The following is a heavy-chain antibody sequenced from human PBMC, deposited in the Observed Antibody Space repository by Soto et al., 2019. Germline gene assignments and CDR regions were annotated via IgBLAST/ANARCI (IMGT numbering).Heavy chain of an antibody. CDR3: ARDGRVVRGAWYYYYMDV. Sequence: QVQLQESGPGLVKPSQTLSLTCTVSGGSISSGGYYWSWIRQHPGKGLEWIGYVYYSGSTYYNPSLKNRVTMSVDTSKNQLSLKLSSVTAADTAVYYCARDGRVVRGAWYYYYMDVWGKGTTVTVSS. D-gene: IGHD3-10*01. V-gene: IGHV4-31*03. CDR2: VYYSGST. J-gene: IGHJ6*03. CDR1: GGSISSGGYY.